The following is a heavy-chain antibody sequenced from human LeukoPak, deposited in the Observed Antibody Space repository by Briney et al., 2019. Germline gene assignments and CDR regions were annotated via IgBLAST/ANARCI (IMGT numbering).Heavy chain of an antibody. Sequence: SVKVTCKASGGTFSSYAISWVRQAHGQGLEWMGSIITILGIANNAQKFQCRVTITADKSTSTAYMELSSLRSEDTAVYYCARDLKEYYDIWTGAAGDYWGQGTLVTVSS. CDR1: GGTFSSYA. J-gene: IGHJ4*02. V-gene: IGHV1-69*04. CDR2: IITILGIA. D-gene: IGHD3-9*01. CDR3: ARDLKEYYDIWTGAAGDY.